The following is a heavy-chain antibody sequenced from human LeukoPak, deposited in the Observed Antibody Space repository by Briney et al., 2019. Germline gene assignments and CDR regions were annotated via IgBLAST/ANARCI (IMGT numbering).Heavy chain of an antibody. CDR2: ISSSTSTV. Sequence: GGSLRLSCAASGFTFSSYSMNWVRQAPGKGLEWVSYISSSTSTVYYADSVKGRFTISRDNAKNSLYLQMNSLRAEDTAVYYCAKSSSSYYDTSGYLDYWGQGTLVTVSS. CDR3: AKSSSSYYDTSGYLDY. D-gene: IGHD3-22*01. J-gene: IGHJ4*02. V-gene: IGHV3-48*01. CDR1: GFTFSSYS.